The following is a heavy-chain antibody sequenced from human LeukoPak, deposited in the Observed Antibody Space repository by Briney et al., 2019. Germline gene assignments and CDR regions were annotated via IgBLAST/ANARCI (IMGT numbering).Heavy chain of an antibody. CDR1: GYTFTSHD. CDR2: MNPNSGST. V-gene: IGHV1-8*01. J-gene: IGHJ6*03. CDR3: ARGTAYSNYGAYYYYYMDV. Sequence: GASVKVSCKASGYTFTSHDINWVRQATGQGLEWMGWMNPNSGSTGYAQKFQGRVTITRNTSISTAYMELSSLRSEDTAVYYCARGTAYSNYGAYYYYYMDVWGKGTTVTVSS. D-gene: IGHD4-11*01.